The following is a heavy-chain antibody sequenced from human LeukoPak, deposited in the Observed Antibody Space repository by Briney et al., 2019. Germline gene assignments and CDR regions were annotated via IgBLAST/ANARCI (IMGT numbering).Heavy chain of an antibody. V-gene: IGHV3-30*03. Sequence: GGSLRLCCAASGFTFSSYGMHWVRQAPGKGLEWVAFISHDGSNKYYSDSVKGRFTISRENSKNTLYLQMNSLRVEDTAVYYCARRGGSYFDYWGQGTLVTVSS. J-gene: IGHJ4*02. D-gene: IGHD1-26*01. CDR1: GFTFSSYG. CDR3: ARRGGSYFDY. CDR2: ISHDGSNK.